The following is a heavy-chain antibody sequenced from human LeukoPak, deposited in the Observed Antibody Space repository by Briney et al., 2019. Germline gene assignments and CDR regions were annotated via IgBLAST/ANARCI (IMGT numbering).Heavy chain of an antibody. CDR2: IYYSGST. V-gene: IGHV4-39*01. CDR3: ARHASLSIAAYFEY. D-gene: IGHD6-6*01. Sequence: PSETLSLTCTVSGGSISSSSYYWGWIRQPPGKGLERIGAIYYSGSTYHNPSLKSRVTISVDTSKNQFSPKLSSVTAADTAVYYRARHASLSIAAYFEYWGQGTLVTVSS. J-gene: IGHJ4*02. CDR1: GGSISSSSYY.